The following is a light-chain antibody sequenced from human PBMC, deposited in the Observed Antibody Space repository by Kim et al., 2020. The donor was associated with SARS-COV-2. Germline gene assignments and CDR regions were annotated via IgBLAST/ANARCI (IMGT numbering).Light chain of an antibody. CDR2: DVN. Sequence: GHSITLSCTGTVSDVGAYNYVSWYQQYPGKAPKLLIYDVNKRPSGVSNRFSGSKSGNTASLTISGLQAEDETDYYCSSRSSSFTYVFGTGTKVTVL. CDR3: SSRSSSFTYV. CDR1: VSDVGAYNY. J-gene: IGLJ1*01. V-gene: IGLV2-14*03.